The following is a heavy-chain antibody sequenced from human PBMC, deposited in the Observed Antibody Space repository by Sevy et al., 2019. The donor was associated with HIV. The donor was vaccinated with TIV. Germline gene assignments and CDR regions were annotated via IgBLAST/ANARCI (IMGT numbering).Heavy chain of an antibody. CDR3: ASYTTGSRGDY. D-gene: IGHD1-1*01. CDR1: GYTFTRYY. V-gene: IGHV1-46*01. J-gene: IGHJ4*02. CDR2: IDPSGGGT. Sequence: ASVKVSCKASGYTFTRYYMHWVRQAPGQGLEWMGIIDPSGGGTTYAQKFQGRVSMTRDTSTSTAYMDLTSLGSEDKAVYYCASYTTGSRGDYWGQGSQVTVSS.